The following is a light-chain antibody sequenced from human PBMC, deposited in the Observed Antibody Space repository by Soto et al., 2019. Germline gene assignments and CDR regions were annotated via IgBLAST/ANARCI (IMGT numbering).Light chain of an antibody. J-gene: IGKJ1*01. V-gene: IGKV3-11*01. Sequence: EFLLTQSPVTLSCSPGKRATLFCXXXQTVRNNYLAWYQQKPGQAPRLLIYDASSRATGIPARFSGSGSGTEFTLTISSLQSEDFAVYFCQQYSDWPQWTFGQGTKVDIK. CDR3: QQYSDWPQWT. CDR2: DAS. CDR1: QTVRNNY.